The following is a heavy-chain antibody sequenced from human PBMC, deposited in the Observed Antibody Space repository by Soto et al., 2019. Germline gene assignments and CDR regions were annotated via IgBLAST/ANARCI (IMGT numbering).Heavy chain of an antibody. CDR1: GGSVISGDYY. D-gene: IGHD4-17*01. CDR2: IYYSGTT. J-gene: IGHJ4*02. CDR3: TNYGGNSRAFDI. V-gene: IGHV4-30-4*01. Sequence: SEALSLTCTVSGGSVISGDYYWSWIRQPPGKGLEWGGYIYYSGTTYYNPSLKSRLTISVDTSKNQFSLKLSSVTAADTAVYYCTNYGGNSRAFDIWGQGTLVIVSS.